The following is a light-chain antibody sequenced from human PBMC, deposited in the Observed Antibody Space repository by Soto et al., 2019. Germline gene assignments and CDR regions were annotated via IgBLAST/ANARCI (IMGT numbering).Light chain of an antibody. CDR3: QQYITSPPMYT. Sequence: ETVLTQSPGTLSLSPGERATLSCRASQSVSSRYLAWYQQKPGQAPRLLIYSASNRAAGIPDRFSGSGSGTEFTLTISRLEPEDFAVYYCQQYITSPPMYTFGQGPSWRSN. V-gene: IGKV3-20*01. J-gene: IGKJ2*01. CDR1: QSVSSRY. CDR2: SAS.